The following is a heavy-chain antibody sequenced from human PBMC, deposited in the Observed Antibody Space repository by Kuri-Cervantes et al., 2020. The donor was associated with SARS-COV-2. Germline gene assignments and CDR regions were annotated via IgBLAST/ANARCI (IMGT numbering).Heavy chain of an antibody. J-gene: IGHJ6*02. CDR2: INPNSGGT. Sequence: ASVKVSCKASGYTFTSYYMHWVRQAPGQGLEWMGWINPNSGGTNYAQKFQGWVTMTRDTSISTAYMELSRLRSDDTAVYYCARVGNRLYGMDVWGQGTTVTVSS. CDR1: GYTFTSYY. D-gene: IGHD1-14*01. CDR3: ARVGNRLYGMDV. V-gene: IGHV1-2*04.